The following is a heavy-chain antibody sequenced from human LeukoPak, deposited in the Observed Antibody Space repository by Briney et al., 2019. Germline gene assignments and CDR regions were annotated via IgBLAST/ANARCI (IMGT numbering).Heavy chain of an antibody. J-gene: IGHJ6*02. CDR1: GYTFTSYG. V-gene: IGHV1-18*01. Sequence: ASVKVSCKASGYTFTSYGISWVRQAPGQGLGWIGSIIAYNGNTNYAQKLQGRVTMTTATSTSTAYMELRSLRSDDTAVYYCARERTTGILNYYYYGMDVWGQGTTVTVSS. CDR3: ARERTTGILNYYYYGMDV. CDR2: IIAYNGNT. D-gene: IGHD1-14*01.